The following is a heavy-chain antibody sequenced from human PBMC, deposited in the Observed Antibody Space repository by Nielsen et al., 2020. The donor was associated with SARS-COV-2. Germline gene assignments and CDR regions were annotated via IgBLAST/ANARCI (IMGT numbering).Heavy chain of an antibody. CDR3: ARDWSRAFDV. CDR1: GFTFSSLW. CDR2: IKPDGSEK. Sequence: GGSLRLSCAASGFTFSSLWMSWVRQVPGKGLEWVADIKPDGSEKVYVDSVKGRFTISRDNAKNSMSLQMNSLRVEDTAAYYCARDWSRAFDVWGQGTMVTVSS. J-gene: IGHJ3*01. V-gene: IGHV3-7*01.